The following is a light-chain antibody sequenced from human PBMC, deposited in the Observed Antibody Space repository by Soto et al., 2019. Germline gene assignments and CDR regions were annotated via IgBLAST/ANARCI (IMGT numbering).Light chain of an antibody. J-gene: IGKJ3*01. Sequence: DIQMTQSPSSLSASEGDRVTITCRASQSVNTYLNWYQHKPGKAPKLLIYAASSLQSGVPSRFSGSGSGTEFTLTINSLQPEDSAVYYCQQSSSAPLTFGPGTKVDIK. CDR1: QSVNTY. V-gene: IGKV1-39*01. CDR2: AAS. CDR3: QQSSSAPLT.